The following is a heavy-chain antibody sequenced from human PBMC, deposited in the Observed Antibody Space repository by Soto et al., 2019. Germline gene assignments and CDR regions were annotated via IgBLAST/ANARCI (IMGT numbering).Heavy chain of an antibody. J-gene: IGHJ3*02. V-gene: IGHV1-18*01. Sequence: XSVKVSCKASGYTFTSYGISWVRQAPGQGLEWMGWTSAYNGNTNYAQKLQGRVTMTTDTSTSTAYMELRSLRSDDTAVYYCARELWMWSSSSSSAFGIWGQGTMVTVSS. D-gene: IGHD6-6*01. CDR2: TSAYNGNT. CDR1: GYTFTSYG. CDR3: ARELWMWSSSSSSAFGI.